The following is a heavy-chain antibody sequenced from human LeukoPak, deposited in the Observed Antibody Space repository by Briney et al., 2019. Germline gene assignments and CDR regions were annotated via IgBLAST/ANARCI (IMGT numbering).Heavy chain of an antibody. CDR1: GGSVSTSNW. CDR2: IYHSGIT. Sequence: PSGTLSLTCAVSGGSVSTSNWWSWVRQPPEKGLEWIGEIYHSGITNYNPSLKSRVTISVDKSKNQFSLKLSSVTAADTAVYYCARARGRSSSWYVYYYYMDVWGKGTTVTVSS. J-gene: IGHJ6*03. CDR3: ARARGRSSSWYVYYYYMDV. D-gene: IGHD6-13*01. V-gene: IGHV4-4*02.